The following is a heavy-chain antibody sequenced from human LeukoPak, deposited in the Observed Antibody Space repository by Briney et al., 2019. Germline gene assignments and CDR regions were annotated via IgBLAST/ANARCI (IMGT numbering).Heavy chain of an antibody. Sequence: PGGSLRLSCAASGFTFSNAWMSWVRQAPGKGLEWVGRIKSKTDGGTTDYAAPVKGRFTISRDDSKNTLYLQMSSLRAEDTALYYCARGQPPSYYDMDVWGQGTTVTVSS. V-gene: IGHV3-15*01. D-gene: IGHD6-13*01. CDR2: IKSKTDGGTT. CDR3: ARGQPPSYYDMDV. J-gene: IGHJ6*02. CDR1: GFTFSNAW.